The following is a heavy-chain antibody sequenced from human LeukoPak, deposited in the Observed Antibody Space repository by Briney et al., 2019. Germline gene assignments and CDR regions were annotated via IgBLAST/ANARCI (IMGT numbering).Heavy chain of an antibody. D-gene: IGHD3-22*01. CDR3: TRVGYYYYDSSGYCSDY. CDR2: IRSKAYGGTT. Sequence: GRSLRLSCTASGFTFGDYAMSWFRQAPGKGLEWVGFIRSKAYGGTTEYAASVKGRFTISRDDSKSIAYLQMNSLKTEDTAVYYCTRVGYYYYDSSGYCSDYWGQGTLVTVSS. J-gene: IGHJ4*02. V-gene: IGHV3-49*03. CDR1: GFTFGDYA.